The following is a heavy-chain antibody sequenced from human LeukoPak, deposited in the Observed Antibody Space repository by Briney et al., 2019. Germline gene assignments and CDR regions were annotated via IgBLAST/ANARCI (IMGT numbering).Heavy chain of an antibody. CDR2: IIPILGIA. V-gene: IGHV1-69*04. CDR1: VGTFSSYA. D-gene: IGHD4-23*01. CDR3: AKTTVANNAFDI. J-gene: IGHJ3*02. Sequence: ASVNVSCKSSVGTFSSYAISWVRQAPGQGLEWMGRIIPILGIANYAQKFQGRVTITADKSTSTAYMELSSLRSEDTAVYYCAKTTVANNAFDIWGQGTMVTVSS.